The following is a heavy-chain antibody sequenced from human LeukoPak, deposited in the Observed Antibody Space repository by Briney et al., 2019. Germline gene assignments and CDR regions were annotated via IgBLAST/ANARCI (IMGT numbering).Heavy chain of an antibody. V-gene: IGHV3-7*01. Sequence: GGSLRLSCAASGFTFSSYWMSWVRQAPGKGLEWVANIKQDGSEKYYVDSVKGRFTISRDNAKNSLYLQMNSLRAEDTAVYYCARDTRITENYGMDVWGQGTTVTVSS. CDR2: IKQDGSEK. CDR3: ARDTRITENYGMDV. J-gene: IGHJ6*02. D-gene: IGHD1-20*01. CDR1: GFTFSSYW.